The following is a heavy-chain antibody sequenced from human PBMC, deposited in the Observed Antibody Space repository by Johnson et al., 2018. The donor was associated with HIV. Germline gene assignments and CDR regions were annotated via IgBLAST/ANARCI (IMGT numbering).Heavy chain of an antibody. CDR3: AREIPQQWLVRRGAFDI. CDR1: GFSFSDYY. V-gene: IGHV3-11*04. Sequence: QMQLVESGGGVVQPGRSLRLSCAASGFSFSDYYMNWIRQAQGKGLEWVSYISSSGSTIYYADSVKGRFTISRDNSKNTLYLQMNSLRAEDTAVYYCAREIPQQWLVRRGAFDIWGQGTMVTVSS. CDR2: ISSSGSTI. J-gene: IGHJ3*02. D-gene: IGHD6-19*01.